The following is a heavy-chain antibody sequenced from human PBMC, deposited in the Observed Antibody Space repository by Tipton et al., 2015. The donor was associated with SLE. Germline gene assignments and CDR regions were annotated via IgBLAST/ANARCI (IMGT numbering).Heavy chain of an antibody. D-gene: IGHD3-22*01. CDR1: GVSISDHY. CDR3: GHYFYDATGYQSVDD. Sequence: TLSLTCTVSGVSISDHYWTWIRQPPGKGLEWLAYVFYSGSSNFNRAHYSPSLMSRVTISVDTSKNQLSLHLTSVTSADAAVYYCGHYFYDATGYQSVDDWGQGALVTVSS. J-gene: IGHJ4*02. CDR2: VFYSGSS. V-gene: IGHV4-59*11.